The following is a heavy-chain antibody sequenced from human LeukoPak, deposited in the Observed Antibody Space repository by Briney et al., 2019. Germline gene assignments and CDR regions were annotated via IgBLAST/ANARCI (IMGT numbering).Heavy chain of an antibody. CDR1: VGSISTTSYY. CDR3: SFNLGSGSYAFDI. CDR2: IYYGGSS. D-gene: IGHD3-10*01. J-gene: IGHJ3*02. Sequence: SETLSLTCTVSVGSISTTSYYWGWIRQPPGKGLEWIGSIYYGGSSYYSPSLKSRVTISLDTSKHQFSLKLSSVTAADTAVYYCSFNLGSGSYAFDIWGQGTMVTVSS. V-gene: IGHV4-39*07.